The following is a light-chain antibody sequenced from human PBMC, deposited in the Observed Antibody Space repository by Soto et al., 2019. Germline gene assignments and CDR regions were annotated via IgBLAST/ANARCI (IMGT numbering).Light chain of an antibody. Sequence: DIQMTQSPSSLSAPVGDRVTITCRASQGISNYLAWFQQIPGKVPKLLISAASTLQSGVPSRFSGSGSGTDFTLTIRSLQPEDVATYYCQKYTNVPAFGGGTKVEIK. CDR3: QKYTNVPA. V-gene: IGKV1-27*01. CDR1: QGISNY. CDR2: AAS. J-gene: IGKJ4*01.